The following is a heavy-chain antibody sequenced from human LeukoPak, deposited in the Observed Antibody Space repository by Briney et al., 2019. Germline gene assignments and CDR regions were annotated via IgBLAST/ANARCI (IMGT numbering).Heavy chain of an antibody. V-gene: IGHV4-34*01. J-gene: IGHJ4*02. Sequence: SETLSLTCAVYGGSFSGYNWSWIRQPPGKGLEWIGEINHSGSTNYNPSLKSRVTISVDTSKNQFSLKLSSVTAADTAVYYCARHGIGLRLVLDYWGQGTLVTVSS. D-gene: IGHD5-12*01. CDR3: ARHGIGLRLVLDY. CDR1: GGSFSGYN. CDR2: INHSGST.